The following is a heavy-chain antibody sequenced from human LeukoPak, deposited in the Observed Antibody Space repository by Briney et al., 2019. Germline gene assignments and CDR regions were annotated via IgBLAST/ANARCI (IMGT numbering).Heavy chain of an antibody. Sequence: PSETLSLTCAVYGGSFSGYYWSWIRQPPGKGLEWIGEINHSGSTNYNPSLKRRVTISVDTSKNQFSLKLSSATAADTAVYYCATRTGYSGYYWGQGTLVTVSS. D-gene: IGHD5-12*01. CDR3: ATRTGYSGYY. CDR1: GGSFSGYY. V-gene: IGHV4-34*01. CDR2: INHSGST. J-gene: IGHJ4*02.